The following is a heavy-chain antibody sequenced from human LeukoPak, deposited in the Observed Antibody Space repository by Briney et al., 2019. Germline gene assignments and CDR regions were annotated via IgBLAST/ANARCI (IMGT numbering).Heavy chain of an antibody. J-gene: IGHJ3*02. V-gene: IGHV3-21*04. Sequence: PSETLSLTCTVSGGSISSSSYYWGWVRQAPGKGLEWVSSISSSSDYIYYADSVKGRFTISRDNLKNTLYLQMNSLRAEDTAVFYCAKDRDDYVWGSYLGAFDIWGQGTMVTVSS. CDR3: AKDRDDYVWGSYLGAFDI. CDR2: ISSSSDYI. CDR1: GGSISSSSYY. D-gene: IGHD3-16*01.